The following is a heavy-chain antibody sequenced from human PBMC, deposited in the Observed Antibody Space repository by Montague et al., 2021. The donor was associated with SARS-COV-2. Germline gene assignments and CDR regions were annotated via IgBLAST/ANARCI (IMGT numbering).Heavy chain of an antibody. V-gene: IGHV3-23*01. CDR3: AKDREMDYSADY. D-gene: IGHD5-24*01. Sequence: SLRLSCTASGFIFRHYAMSWVRQAPGKGLEWVSGISTSGDYTYYADSLKGRFTISRDNSRNTLYLQMNSLRAEETAIYYCAKDREMDYSADYWGQGTLVTVSS. J-gene: IGHJ4*02. CDR2: ISTSGDYT. CDR1: GFIFRHYA.